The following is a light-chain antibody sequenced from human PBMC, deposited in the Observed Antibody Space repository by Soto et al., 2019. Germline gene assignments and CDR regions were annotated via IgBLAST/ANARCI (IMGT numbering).Light chain of an antibody. Sequence: DIQMTQSPSSLSASVGDRVTITCRASKGIRNDLGRYQQKPGKAPKRLIYAASSLQSGVPSRFSGSGSGTEFTLTISSLQPEDFATYYCLKHNSYPWTFGQGTKVEI. V-gene: IGKV1-17*01. CDR3: LKHNSYPWT. CDR2: AAS. CDR1: KGIRND. J-gene: IGKJ1*01.